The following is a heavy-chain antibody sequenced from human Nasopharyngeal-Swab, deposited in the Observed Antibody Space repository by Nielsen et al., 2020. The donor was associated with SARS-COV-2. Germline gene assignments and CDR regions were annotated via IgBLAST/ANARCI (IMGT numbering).Heavy chain of an antibody. V-gene: IGHV4-34*01. Sequence: SETLSLTCAVYGGSFSGYYWSWIRQPPGKGLEWIGEINHSGSTNYNPSLKSRVTISVDTSKNQFSLKLISVTAADTAVYYCARGLRVRVVTASNWFDPWGQGTLVTVSS. CDR1: GGSFSGYY. CDR2: INHSGST. J-gene: IGHJ5*02. CDR3: ARGLRVRVVTASNWFDP. D-gene: IGHD2-21*02.